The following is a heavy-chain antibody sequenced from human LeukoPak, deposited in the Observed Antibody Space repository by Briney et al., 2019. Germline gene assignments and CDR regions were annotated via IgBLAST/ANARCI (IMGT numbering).Heavy chain of an antibody. Sequence: PGRSLRLSCAASGFTFYDYAMHWVRQAPGKGLEWVSGISWNSFSIGYADSVKGRFTISRDNAKNSLYLQMNSLRAEDMALYYCAKGLYNSGWCYFDYWGQGTLVTVSS. V-gene: IGHV3-9*03. D-gene: IGHD6-19*01. CDR3: AKGLYNSGWCYFDY. CDR1: GFTFYDYA. J-gene: IGHJ4*02. CDR2: ISWNSFSI.